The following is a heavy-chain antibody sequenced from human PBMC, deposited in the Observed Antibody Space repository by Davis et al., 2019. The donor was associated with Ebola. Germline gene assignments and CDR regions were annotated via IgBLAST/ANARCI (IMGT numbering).Heavy chain of an antibody. Sequence: GESLKISCAASGFTFSSYWMHWVRQAPGKGLVWVSRINSDGSSTSYADSVKGRFTISRDNAKNTLYLQMNSLRAEDTAVYYCAKDLSTGGIFDYYYYGMDVWGQGTTATVSS. CDR3: AKDLSTGGIFDYYYYGMDV. V-gene: IGHV3-74*01. CDR2: INSDGSST. D-gene: IGHD2-8*02. CDR1: GFTFSSYW. J-gene: IGHJ6*02.